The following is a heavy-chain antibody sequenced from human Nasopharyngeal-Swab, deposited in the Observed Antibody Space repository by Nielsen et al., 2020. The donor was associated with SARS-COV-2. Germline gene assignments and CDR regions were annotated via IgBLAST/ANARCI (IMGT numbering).Heavy chain of an antibody. CDR2: IHDYEDRL. D-gene: IGHD3-16*01. Sequence: GESLKISCSASGFTFSIYAMHWVRQAPGKGLEYVSTIHDYEDRLYYADSVKGRFTISRDNSKNTLYLQMSSLRAEDTAVYWCVKDLRGNYAFDIWGQGTLVTVSS. CDR1: GFTFSIYA. CDR3: VKDLRGNYAFDI. J-gene: IGHJ4*02. V-gene: IGHV3-64D*06.